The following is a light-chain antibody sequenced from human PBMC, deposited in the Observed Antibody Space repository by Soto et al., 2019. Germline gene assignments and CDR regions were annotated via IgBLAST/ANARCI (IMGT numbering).Light chain of an antibody. V-gene: IGKV1-39*01. CDR3: QQSYSTSIT. Sequence: DIHMTQSPSSLSAAIGDRVTITFRTSQSVSGYLNWYHQKPGKAPKLLIYAASSLQSGVPSRFSGSGSGTDFTLTISSLQPEDFATYYCQQSYSTSITFGQGTRLEI. CDR2: AAS. J-gene: IGKJ5*01. CDR1: QSVSGY.